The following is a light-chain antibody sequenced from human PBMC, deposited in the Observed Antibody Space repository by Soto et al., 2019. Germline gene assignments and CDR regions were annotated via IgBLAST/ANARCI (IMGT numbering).Light chain of an antibody. CDR1: QSLLLDNGNNH. CDR3: MKVLTFPPP. Sequence: DIVLTQSPLSLPVTPGEPASISCRSSQSLLLDNGNNHLDWYLQKPGQSPQLLMYLGSTRASGVPDRFSGSGCGTFFTQKISRVGAEFVGLYYCMKVLTFPPPFAKGTRSEIK. V-gene: IGKV2-28*01. J-gene: IGKJ5*01. CDR2: LGS.